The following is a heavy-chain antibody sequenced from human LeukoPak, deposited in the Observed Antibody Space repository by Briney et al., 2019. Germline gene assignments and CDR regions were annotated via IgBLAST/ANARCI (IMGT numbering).Heavy chain of an antibody. J-gene: IGHJ4*02. CDR3: VRDRSGPFDS. V-gene: IGHV1-18*01. Sequence: GASVKVSCKASGYPFYTYGISWVRQAPGQGLEWMGWICVYNGNTNYTQKLQGRLTLTTDTSTSSAYMELRSLRSDDTAMYYCVRDRSGPFDSWGQGTLVIVSS. CDR1: GYPFYTYG. D-gene: IGHD3-10*01. CDR2: ICVYNGNT.